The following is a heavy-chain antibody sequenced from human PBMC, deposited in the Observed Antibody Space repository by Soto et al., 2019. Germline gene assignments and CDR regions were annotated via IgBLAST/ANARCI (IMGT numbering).Heavy chain of an antibody. Sequence: GASVKVSCKASGGTFSSYAISWVRQAPGQGLEWMGGIIPIFGTANYAQKFQGRVTITADESTSTAYMELSSLRSEDTAVYYCARPKQQLVQLYYYYGMDVWGQGTTVTVSS. CDR1: GGTFSSYA. CDR3: ARPKQQLVQLYYYYGMDV. D-gene: IGHD6-13*01. V-gene: IGHV1-69*13. CDR2: IIPIFGTA. J-gene: IGHJ6*02.